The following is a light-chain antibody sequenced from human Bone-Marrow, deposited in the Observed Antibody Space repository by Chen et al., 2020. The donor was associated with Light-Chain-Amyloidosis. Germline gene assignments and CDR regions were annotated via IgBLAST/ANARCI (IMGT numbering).Light chain of an antibody. CDR3: SSYTITNTLV. J-gene: IGLJ1*01. CDR2: EVT. V-gene: IGLV2-14*01. Sequence: QSALTQPASVSGSPGQSITISCTGTSSDVGGDNHVSWYQQHPDKAPKLMIYEVTNRPSWVPDRFSGSKSENTASLTISGLQTEDEDDYFCSSYTITNTLVFGSGTRVTVL. CDR1: SSDVGGDNH.